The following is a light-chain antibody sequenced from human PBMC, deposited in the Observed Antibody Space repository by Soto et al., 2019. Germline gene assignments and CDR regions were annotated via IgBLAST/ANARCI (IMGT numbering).Light chain of an antibody. CDR3: QQRSNWPFT. V-gene: IGKV3-11*01. Sequence: EIVLTQSPATLSLSPGERATLSCRASQSVSSYLAWYQQKPGQAPRLLIYDASNRATGIPARFSGSGSGTDFTLTISSLEPEDFAVYYCQQRSNWPFTFGPVTTVDIK. CDR1: QSVSSY. J-gene: IGKJ3*01. CDR2: DAS.